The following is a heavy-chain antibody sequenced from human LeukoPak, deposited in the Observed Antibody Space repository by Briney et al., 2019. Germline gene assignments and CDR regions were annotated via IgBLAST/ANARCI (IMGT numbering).Heavy chain of an antibody. J-gene: IGHJ4*02. Sequence: ASVKVSCKASGGTFSSYAISWVRQAPGQGLEWMGGIIPIFGTANYAQKFQGRVTITADESTSTAYMELSSLRSEDTAVYYCARGPVRSSYYDFWSGYLPYFDYWGQGTLVTVSS. V-gene: IGHV1-69*13. CDR2: IIPIFGTA. CDR3: ARGPVRSSYYDFWSGYLPYFDY. D-gene: IGHD3-3*01. CDR1: GGTFSSYA.